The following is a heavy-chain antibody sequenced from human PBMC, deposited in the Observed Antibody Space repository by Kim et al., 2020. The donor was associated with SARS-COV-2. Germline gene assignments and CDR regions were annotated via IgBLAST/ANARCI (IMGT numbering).Heavy chain of an antibody. CDR1: GFSVSSSY. CDR2: IYAGASA. D-gene: IGHD5-18*01. J-gene: IGHJ4*02. CDR3: ARDERWMQLTF. V-gene: IGHV3-53*01. Sequence: GGSLRLSCAATGFSVSSSYMSWVRQAPGKGLEWLAIIYAGASAYYADSVRGRFTISRDHSMDTVYLHMTDLRAEDTAIYYCARDERWMQLTFWGEGTLAT.